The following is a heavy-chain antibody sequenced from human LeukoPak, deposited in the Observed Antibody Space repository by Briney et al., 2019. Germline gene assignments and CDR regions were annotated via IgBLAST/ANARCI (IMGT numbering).Heavy chain of an antibody. V-gene: IGHV3-53*01. CDR1: GFSVGYNY. CDR3: TRGNGQIGYYFDY. D-gene: IGHD1-1*01. Sequence: GGSLRLSCAASGFSVGYNYVSWVRQAPGKGLEWVSVIYSGGSGGRIYYADSVKGRFTTSRDNSTNTLYLQMNSLKAEDTAVYYCTRGNGQIGYYFDYWGQGTLVTVSS. CDR2: IYSGGSGGRI. J-gene: IGHJ4*02.